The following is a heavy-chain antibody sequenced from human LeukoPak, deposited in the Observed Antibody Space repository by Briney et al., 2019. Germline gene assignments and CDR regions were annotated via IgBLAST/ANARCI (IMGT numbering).Heavy chain of an antibody. CDR1: GGSIRSGGYY. J-gene: IGHJ4*02. D-gene: IGHD6-13*01. Sequence: SGTLSLTCTVSGGSIRSGGYYWSWIRQHPGKGLEWIGYIYYSGNTYYNPSLKSRVTISLDTSKNQFSLKLSSVTAADTAVYYCAREESSWLSFDYWGQGILVTVSS. CDR2: IYYSGNT. V-gene: IGHV4-31*03. CDR3: AREESSWLSFDY.